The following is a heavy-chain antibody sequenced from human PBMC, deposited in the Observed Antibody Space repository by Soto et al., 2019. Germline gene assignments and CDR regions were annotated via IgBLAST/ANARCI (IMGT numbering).Heavy chain of an antibody. V-gene: IGHV3-23*01. CDR3: AEGVPNPFSTDV. J-gene: IGHJ6*03. CDR1: GFTFSSCA. CDR2: ITGSGGIT. Sequence: EVQLLESGGGLVQPGGSLRLSCVASGFTFSSCAMTWVRQAPGKGLEWVSGITGSGGITNYAGSVKGRFTISRDNSKNTLELQMDSLSAGDTGVYDSAEGVPNPFSTDVGGKGTTVTVSS.